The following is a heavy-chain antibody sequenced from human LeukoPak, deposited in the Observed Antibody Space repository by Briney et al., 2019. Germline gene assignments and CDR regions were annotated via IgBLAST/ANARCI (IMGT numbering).Heavy chain of an antibody. CDR3: ARHPIAVAVCWFDP. Sequence: PSETLPPTCTVSGGSISSSSYYWGWIRQPPGKGLEWIGSIYYSGGTYYNPSLKSRVTISVDTSKNQFSLKLSSVTAADTAVYYCARHPIAVAVCWFDPWGQGTLVTVSS. CDR1: GGSISSSSYY. V-gene: IGHV4-39*01. J-gene: IGHJ5*02. CDR2: IYYSGGT. D-gene: IGHD6-19*01.